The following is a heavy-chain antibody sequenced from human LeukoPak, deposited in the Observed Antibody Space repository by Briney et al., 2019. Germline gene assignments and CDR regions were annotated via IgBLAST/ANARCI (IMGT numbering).Heavy chain of an antibody. CDR3: ARDSVATTAFDI. CDR2: INWNGGRT. V-gene: IGHV3-20*04. D-gene: IGHD5-12*01. J-gene: IGHJ3*02. Sequence: GGSLRLSCAASGFTFDDYGMTWGRQAPGKGREWVSGINWNGGRTGYADSVKGRFTISRDNAKNSLYLQMNSLRAEDTALYYCARDSVATTAFDIWGQGTMVTVSS. CDR1: GFTFDDYG.